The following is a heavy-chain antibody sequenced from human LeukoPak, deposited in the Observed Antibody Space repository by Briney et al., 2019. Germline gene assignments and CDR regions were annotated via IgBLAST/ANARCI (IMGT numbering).Heavy chain of an antibody. Sequence: SETLSLTCTVSGTSISSYYWNWIRQPAGKGLEWIGRIGRISTSGNTNYNPSLKSRVTLSLDTSKNRFSLKLSSVTAADTAVYYCARRVHDNSGYYFFDYWGQGTLITVSS. J-gene: IGHJ4*02. CDR1: GTSISSYY. CDR2: ISTSGNT. D-gene: IGHD3-22*01. V-gene: IGHV4-4*07. CDR3: ARRVHDNSGYYFFDY.